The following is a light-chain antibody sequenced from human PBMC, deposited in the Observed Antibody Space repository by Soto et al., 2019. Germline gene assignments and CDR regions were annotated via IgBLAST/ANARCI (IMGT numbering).Light chain of an antibody. CDR1: QSVSSY. CDR2: DAS. J-gene: IGKJ3*01. Sequence: EIVLTQSPATLSLSPGESATISCRASQSVSSYLAWYQQKPGQAPRLRIYDASNRATGIPARFSGSGSGTDVTITISRIEPEDFAVYYYQQRRRFFGPGTKVDIK. CDR3: QQRRRF. V-gene: IGKV3-11*01.